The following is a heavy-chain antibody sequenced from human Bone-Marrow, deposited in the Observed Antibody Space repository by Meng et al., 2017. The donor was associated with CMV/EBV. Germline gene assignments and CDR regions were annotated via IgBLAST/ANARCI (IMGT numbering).Heavy chain of an antibody. D-gene: IGHD2-2*01. CDR1: GFTFSSFE. CDR2: ITRSGGTI. V-gene: IGHV3-48*03. CDR3: ARELSSTSSFDY. J-gene: IGHJ4*02. Sequence: GGSLRLSCAASGFTFSSFEMNWVRQVPGKGLEWVSYITRSGGTIYYADSVKGRFTMSRDNAKSSLYLQMSSLRAEDTAVYYCARELSSTSSFDYWGQGTLVTVSS.